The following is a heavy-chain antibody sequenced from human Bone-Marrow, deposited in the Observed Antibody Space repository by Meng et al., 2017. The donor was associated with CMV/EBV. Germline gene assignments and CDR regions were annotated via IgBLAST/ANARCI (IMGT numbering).Heavy chain of an antibody. CDR2: MNPNSGNT. CDR3: ARAVTIFGVVTLQYYYYGMDV. D-gene: IGHD3-3*01. J-gene: IGHJ6*02. V-gene: IGHV1-8*01. Sequence: ASVKVSCKASGYTFTSYDINWVRQATGQGLEWMGWMNPNSGNTGYAQKFQGRVTMTRNTSISTAYMELSSLRSEDTAVYYCARAVTIFGVVTLQYYYYGMDVWGQGTTVTGLL. CDR1: GYTFTSYD.